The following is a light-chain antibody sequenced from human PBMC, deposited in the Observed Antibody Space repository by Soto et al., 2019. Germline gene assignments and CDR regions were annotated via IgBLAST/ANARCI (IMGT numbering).Light chain of an antibody. V-gene: IGKV3-15*01. CDR1: QSVRSS. Sequence: EIVLTQSPGTLSLSPGDRATLSCRASQSVRSSSLAWYHQKPGQAPRLLVYGASTRATGIPARFSGSGAGTDFTLTITSLQSEDFGVYFCQQYKDWPTTFGQGTKVDIK. CDR2: GAS. CDR3: QQYKDWPTT. J-gene: IGKJ1*01.